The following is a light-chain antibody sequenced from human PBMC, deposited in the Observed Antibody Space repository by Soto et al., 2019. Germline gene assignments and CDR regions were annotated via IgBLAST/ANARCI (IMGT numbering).Light chain of an antibody. CDR3: QQYGNSPPYT. V-gene: IGKV3-20*01. CDR1: QTISSSY. CDR2: ATS. J-gene: IGKJ2*01. Sequence: EIVLTQSPGTLSLSPGEKATLSCRASQTISSSYLAWNQQKPGQAPRLLIYATSTRATGIPDRCSGSGSGTDFTLTISRLEPEDFAVYYCQQYGNSPPYTFGQGTKLEIK.